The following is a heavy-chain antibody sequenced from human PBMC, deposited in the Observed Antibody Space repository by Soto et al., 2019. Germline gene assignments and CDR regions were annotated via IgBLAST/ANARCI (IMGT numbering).Heavy chain of an antibody. CDR3: ARDVNRWELRGFFDP. D-gene: IGHD1-7*01. Sequence: WATLSLTCSVSGGSIVDYYWSWIRQPPGKGLEWIGFIYYTGNTRYNPSLGSRVTISLDTSKNQFSLKLTSATAADTAFYYCARDVNRWELRGFFDPWGRGALVTVSS. CDR1: GGSIVDYY. CDR2: IYYTGNT. V-gene: IGHV4-59*01. J-gene: IGHJ5*02.